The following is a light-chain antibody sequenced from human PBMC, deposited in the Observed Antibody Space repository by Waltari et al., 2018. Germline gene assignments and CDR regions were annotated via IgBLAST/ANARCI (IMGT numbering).Light chain of an antibody. V-gene: IGKV3-11*01. CDR2: DAS. Sequence: EIVLTQSPATLSLSPGERATLSCRASQSVSSAYAWYQQKPGQAPRHRIYDASNRATGIPGRFSGSGSGTDFTLTISSLEPEDFAVYYCQQYNSYSPWTFGQGTKVEIK. J-gene: IGKJ1*01. CDR3: QQYNSYSPWT. CDR1: QSVSSA.